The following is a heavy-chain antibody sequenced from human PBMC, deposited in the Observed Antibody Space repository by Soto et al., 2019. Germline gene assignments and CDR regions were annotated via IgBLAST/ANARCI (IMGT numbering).Heavy chain of an antibody. J-gene: IGHJ4*02. Sequence: LALTCSVSGGSLSKYYWSWIRQPAVKGLEWIGRISTSGHVVSKVSLRSRLTMSVDMSNNHFSLKLTSVTAADTAVYYCARDNNDFWSLYPLAFDYWGQGALVTVYS. D-gene: IGHD3-3*01. CDR3: ARDNNDFWSLYPLAFDY. CDR2: ISTSGHV. CDR1: GGSLSKYY. V-gene: IGHV4-4*07.